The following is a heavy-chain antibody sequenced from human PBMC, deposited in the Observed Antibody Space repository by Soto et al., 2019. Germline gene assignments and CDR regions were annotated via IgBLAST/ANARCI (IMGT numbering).Heavy chain of an antibody. CDR2: IKSKTDGGTI. CDR3: SSPRHSGKSVDY. D-gene: IGHD3-10*01. V-gene: IGHV3-15*07. Sequence: EVQLVESGGGLFKPGGSLRLTCVASDFAFSNYWMNWFRQAPGKGLEWVGRIKSKTDGGTIDYAAPVEGRFTISRDDTRDTLYLQMNSLKTEDTAVYYCSSPRHSGKSVDYWGQGTLVTVSS. CDR1: DFAFSNYW. J-gene: IGHJ4*02.